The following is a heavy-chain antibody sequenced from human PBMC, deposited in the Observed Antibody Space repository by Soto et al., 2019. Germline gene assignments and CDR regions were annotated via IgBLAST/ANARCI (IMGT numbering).Heavy chain of an antibody. Sequence: GGSLRLSCAASGFTFTNYDMHWVRQVTGKGLKWVSGITTAGDTYYPGSVKGRFTISREKAKNSLYLQMNSLSAGDTAVYYCARELHGGSYGMDVWGKGTTVTVSS. CDR1: GFTFTNYD. V-gene: IGHV3-13*01. J-gene: IGHJ6*04. CDR3: ARELHGGSYGMDV. CDR2: ITTAGDT.